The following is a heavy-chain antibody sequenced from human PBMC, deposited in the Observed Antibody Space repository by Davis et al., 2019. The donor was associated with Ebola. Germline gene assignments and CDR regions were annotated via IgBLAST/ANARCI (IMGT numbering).Heavy chain of an antibody. CDR1: GYTFTSYY. Sequence: ASVKVSCKASGYTFTSYYMHWVRQAPGQGLEWMGIINPSGGSTSYAQKFQGRVTMTTDTSTSTAYMELRSLRSDDTAVYYCARDPASLYYYGSGSYGDYWGQGTLVTVSS. CDR3: ARDPASLYYYGSGSYGDY. V-gene: IGHV1-46*01. CDR2: INPSGGST. J-gene: IGHJ4*02. D-gene: IGHD3-10*01.